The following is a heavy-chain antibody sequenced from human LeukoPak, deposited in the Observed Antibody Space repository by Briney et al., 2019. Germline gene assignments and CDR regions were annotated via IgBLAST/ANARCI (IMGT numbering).Heavy chain of an antibody. CDR1: GGSISSGGYY. J-gene: IGHJ4*02. D-gene: IGHD3-9*01. CDR2: IYYSGST. Sequence: SETLSLTCTVSGGSISSGGYYWSWVRQHPGTGREWIGYIYYSGSTYYNPSLKSRVTISVDTSKNQFSLKLSSVTAADTAVYYCARVPHDILTGYYDYWGQGTLVTVSS. V-gene: IGHV4-31*03. CDR3: ARVPHDILTGYYDY.